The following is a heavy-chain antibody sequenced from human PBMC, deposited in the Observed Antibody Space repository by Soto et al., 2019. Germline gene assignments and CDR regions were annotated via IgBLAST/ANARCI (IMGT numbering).Heavy chain of an antibody. J-gene: IGHJ6*02. CDR1: GGTFSSYA. CDR2: IIPIFGTA. V-gene: IGHV1-69*13. CDR3: ARRGDCSSTSCQPYYYYYYGMDV. D-gene: IGHD2-2*01. Sequence: GASVKVSCKASGGTFSSYAISWVRQAPGQGLEWMGGIIPIFGTANYAQKFQGRVTITADESTSTAYMELSSLRSEDTAVYYCARRGDCSSTSCQPYYYYYYGMDVWGQGTTVTVSS.